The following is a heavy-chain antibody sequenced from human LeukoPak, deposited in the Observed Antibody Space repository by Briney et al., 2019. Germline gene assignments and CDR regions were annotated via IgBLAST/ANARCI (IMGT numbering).Heavy chain of an antibody. Sequence: SVKVSCKASGGTFSSYAISWVRQAPGQGLEWMGRIIPILGIANYAQKFQGRVRITADKSTSTAYMELSSLRSEDTAVYYCARADDSSGLLDYWGQGTLVTVSS. CDR3: ARADDSSGLLDY. J-gene: IGHJ4*02. CDR1: GGTFSSYA. D-gene: IGHD3-22*01. V-gene: IGHV1-69*04. CDR2: IIPILGIA.